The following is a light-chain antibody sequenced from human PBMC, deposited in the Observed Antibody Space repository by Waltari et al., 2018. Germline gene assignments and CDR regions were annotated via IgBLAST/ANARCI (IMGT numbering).Light chain of an antibody. V-gene: IGKV3-20*01. J-gene: IGKJ4*01. CDR1: QTVSKNY. Sequence: EIVLTQSPGTLSLSPGERATLSCRASQTVSKNYLAWYQQKPGQAPRLLIDDASDRATGIPDRFSGSGSGTDFALIISSVQAEDVAVYYCQQFYSLPLTFGGGTKVEIK. CDR2: DAS. CDR3: QQFYSLPLT.